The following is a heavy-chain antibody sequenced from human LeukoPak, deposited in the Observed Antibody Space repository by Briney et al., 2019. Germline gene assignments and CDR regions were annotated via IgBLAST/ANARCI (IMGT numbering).Heavy chain of an antibody. CDR2: ITGNGGNR. Sequence: GGSLRLSCAASGFTFSTYPMSWVRQAPGKGLEWVAGITGNGGNRYYADAVKGRFTISRDNSRSTVYLQMNRLRAEDTALYYCAKDKSSSSSGWYLSDYWGQGALVAVSS. V-gene: IGHV3-23*01. CDR1: GFTFSTYP. D-gene: IGHD6-19*01. CDR3: AKDKSSSSSGWYLSDY. J-gene: IGHJ4*02.